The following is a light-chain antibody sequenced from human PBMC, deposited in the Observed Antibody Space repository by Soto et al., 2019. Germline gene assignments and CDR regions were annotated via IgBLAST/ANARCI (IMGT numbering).Light chain of an antibody. Sequence: ELTQSPATLSLSPGARATLSCRASQSVSSYLAWYQQKHGPAPRLLIYEASNRATGIPARISGSVSGTDLTITISSLEPEDVEVYECQQRSNWPTTFGQGTRLENK. CDR1: QSVSSY. J-gene: IGKJ5*01. CDR2: EAS. CDR3: QQRSNWPTT. V-gene: IGKV3-11*01.